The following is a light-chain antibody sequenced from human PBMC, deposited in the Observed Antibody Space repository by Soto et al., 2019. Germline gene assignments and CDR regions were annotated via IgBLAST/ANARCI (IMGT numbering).Light chain of an antibody. CDR2: GAS. Sequence: EIVMTQSPATLSVSPGERATLSCRASQSVRGNLACYQQKPGQSPRLLIYGASSRATGIPVRFSGSGSGTEFTLTISSLQSEDFAVYYCQQYNNWPFITFGQGTRLEIK. J-gene: IGKJ5*01. V-gene: IGKV3-15*01. CDR3: QQYNNWPFIT. CDR1: QSVRGN.